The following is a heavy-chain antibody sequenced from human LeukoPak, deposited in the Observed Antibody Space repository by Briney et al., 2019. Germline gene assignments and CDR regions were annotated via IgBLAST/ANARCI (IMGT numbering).Heavy chain of an antibody. CDR1: GFTFSSFG. Sequence: GGSLRLSCSASGFTFSSFGMSWARQAPGKGLEWVATISGGGGTTYHADSVKARFTISRDNSKNTLYLQMFSLRAEDTAVYYCAKVAYSSGINQFFDYWGQGTPLTVSS. CDR2: ISGGGGTT. CDR3: AKVAYSSGINQFFDY. J-gene: IGHJ4*02. V-gene: IGHV3-23*01. D-gene: IGHD3-10*01.